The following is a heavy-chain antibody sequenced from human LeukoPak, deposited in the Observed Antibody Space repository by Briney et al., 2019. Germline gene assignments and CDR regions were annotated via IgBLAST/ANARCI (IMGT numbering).Heavy chain of an antibody. CDR1: GFTFSSYS. Sequence: GGSPRLSCAASGFTFSSYSMNWVRQAPGKGLEWVSVIYSGGSTYYADSVKGRFTISRDNSKNTLYLQMNSLRAEDTAVYYCARVPCSGGSCYAEAFDIWAKGQWSPSLQ. CDR3: ARVPCSGGSCYAEAFDI. J-gene: IGHJ3*02. V-gene: IGHV3-66*02. D-gene: IGHD2-15*01. CDR2: IYSGGST.